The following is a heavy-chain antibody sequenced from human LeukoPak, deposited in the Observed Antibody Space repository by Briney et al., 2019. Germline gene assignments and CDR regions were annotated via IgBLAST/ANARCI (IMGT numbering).Heavy chain of an antibody. CDR2: IKQDGSEK. CDR3: AKGAEKSSSWDVLDY. CDR1: GFTFSDYY. Sequence: GGSLRLSCAASGFTFSDYYMSWIRQAPGKGLEWVANIKQDGSEKYYVDSVKGRFTISRDNAKNSLYLQMNSLRAEDTAVYYCAKGAEKSSSWDVLDYWGQGTLVTVSS. V-gene: IGHV3-7*03. J-gene: IGHJ4*02. D-gene: IGHD6-13*01.